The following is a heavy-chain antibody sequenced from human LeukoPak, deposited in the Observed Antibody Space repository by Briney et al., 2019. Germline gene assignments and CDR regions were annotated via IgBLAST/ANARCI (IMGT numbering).Heavy chain of an antibody. Sequence: PSETLSLTCTVSGGSISSSNYYWGWIRQPPGKGLEWIGSGYYTGSTYYNPSLKSRVTISVDTSNNQFSLKLSSVTAADTAMYYCARHKDDYDDYVWNYWGQGTLVTVSS. CDR1: GGSISSSNYY. CDR2: GYYTGST. J-gene: IGHJ4*02. V-gene: IGHV4-39*01. CDR3: ARHKDDYDDYVWNY. D-gene: IGHD4-17*01.